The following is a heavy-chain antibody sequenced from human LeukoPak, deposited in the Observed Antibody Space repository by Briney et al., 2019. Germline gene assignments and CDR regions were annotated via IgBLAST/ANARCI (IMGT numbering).Heavy chain of an antibody. CDR2: IQSDGSDQ. Sequence: GGSLRLSCAASGFTFSSYGMHWVRQAPGKGLEWVAFIQSDGSDQYYADSVKGRLSISRDNSKNTLYLQMNSLRAEDTAVYYCARGPSGYHNTGGQGTLVTVSS. CDR3: ARGPSGYHNT. V-gene: IGHV3-30*02. CDR1: GFTFSSYG. D-gene: IGHD5-12*01. J-gene: IGHJ4*02.